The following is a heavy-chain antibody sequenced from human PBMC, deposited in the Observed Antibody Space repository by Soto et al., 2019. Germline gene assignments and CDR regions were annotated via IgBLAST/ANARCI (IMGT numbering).Heavy chain of an antibody. J-gene: IGHJ5*02. CDR2: IITSFGTG. CDR3: ARARTSSCPVGCWFDP. CDR1: GGTFSSYA. Sequence: QVQLVQSGAEVKKPGSSVKVSCKASGGTFSSYAISWVRQAPGQGLEWMGGIITSFGTGNYAQKFQGRVTITADESTSTAYMELSSLRSEDTAVYYCARARTSSCPVGCWFDPWGQGTLVTVSS. D-gene: IGHD2-15*01. V-gene: IGHV1-69*12.